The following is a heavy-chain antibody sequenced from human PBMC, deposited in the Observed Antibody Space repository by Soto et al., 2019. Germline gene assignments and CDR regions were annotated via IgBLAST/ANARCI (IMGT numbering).Heavy chain of an antibody. CDR3: AMLYPRHSSGWYYFYY. J-gene: IGHJ4*02. CDR1: GDSLRSYY. CDR2: IYFSGST. V-gene: IGHV4-59*01. D-gene: IGHD6-19*01. Sequence: PSETLSLTCTVSGDSLRSYYWNWIRQPPGKGLEWIGFIYFSGSTNYNPSLKSRVTISVDTSKNQFSLKLSSVTAADTAVYYCAMLYPRHSSGWYYFYYWSQGTLVTVSS.